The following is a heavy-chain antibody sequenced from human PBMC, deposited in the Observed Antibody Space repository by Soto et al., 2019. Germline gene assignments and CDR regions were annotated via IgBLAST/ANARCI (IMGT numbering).Heavy chain of an antibody. V-gene: IGHV3-7*01. Sequence: EVQLVESGGGLVQPGGSLRLSCAASGFTFSGYSMSWVRQAPGKGLEWVANIKQDGSEKYYVASVKGRFTISRDNANNSVYLQMNRLRADDTAGYYCARQRGCDYLGQGTLVTVSS. J-gene: IGHJ4*02. D-gene: IGHD1-1*01. CDR2: IKQDGSEK. CDR1: GFTFSGYS. CDR3: ARQRGCDY.